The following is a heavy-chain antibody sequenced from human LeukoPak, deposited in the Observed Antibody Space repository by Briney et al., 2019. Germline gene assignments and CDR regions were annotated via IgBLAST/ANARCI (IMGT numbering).Heavy chain of an antibody. Sequence: PPETLSLTCTVSGDFLSSGDYYWGWIRQSPGKGLTWIGSIYYSGSTLYNASFESRVTMSVDTSKNQFSLKLRSVTAADTAVYYCARLRQVTTCAKFEYWGQGILVTVSS. CDR1: GDFLSSGDYY. CDR3: ARLRQVTTCAKFEY. CDR2: IYYSGST. D-gene: IGHD4-17*01. V-gene: IGHV4-39*01. J-gene: IGHJ4*02.